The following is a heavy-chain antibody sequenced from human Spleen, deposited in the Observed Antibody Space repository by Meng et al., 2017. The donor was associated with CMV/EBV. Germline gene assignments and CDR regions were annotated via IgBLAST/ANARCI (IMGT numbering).Heavy chain of an antibody. V-gene: IGHV3-21*01. CDR1: GFTFSSYS. D-gene: IGHD2-2*01. Sequence: GESLRLSCAASGFTFSSYSMNWVRQAPGKGLEWVSSISSSSSYIYYADSVKGRFTISRDNAKNSLYLQMNSLRAEDTAVYYCAGGSIVVVPAAISYYGMDVWGQGTTVTVSS. CDR2: ISSSSSYI. CDR3: AGGSIVVVPAAISYYGMDV. J-gene: IGHJ6*02.